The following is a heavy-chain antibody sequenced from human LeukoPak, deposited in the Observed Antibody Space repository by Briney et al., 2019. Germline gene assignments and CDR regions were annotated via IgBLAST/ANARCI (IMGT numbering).Heavy chain of an antibody. Sequence: ETLSLTCTVSGDSINNLCWGWTRQPPGKGLEWIGEIHHSGSTNYNPSLKSRVTMSVDKSKNQFSLKLSSVTAADTAVYYCARTEAFCSDTSCSNWFDPWGQGTLVTVSS. CDR2: IHHSGST. V-gene: IGHV4/OR15-8*01. J-gene: IGHJ5*02. CDR1: GDSINNLC. CDR3: ARTEAFCSDTSCSNWFDP. D-gene: IGHD2-2*01.